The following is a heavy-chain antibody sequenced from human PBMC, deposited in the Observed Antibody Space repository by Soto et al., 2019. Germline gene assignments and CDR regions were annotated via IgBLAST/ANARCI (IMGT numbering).Heavy chain of an antibody. V-gene: IGHV3-30-3*01. CDR3: ARDRRTWDWYFDL. J-gene: IGHJ2*01. Sequence: QVQLVESGGGVVQPGRSLRLSCAASGFTFSSYAMHWVRQAPGKGLEWVAVISYDGSNKYYADSVKGRFTISRDNSKNTLYLQMNSLRAEDTAVYYCARDRRTWDWYFDLWGRGTLVPVSS. D-gene: IGHD7-27*01. CDR2: ISYDGSNK. CDR1: GFTFSSYA.